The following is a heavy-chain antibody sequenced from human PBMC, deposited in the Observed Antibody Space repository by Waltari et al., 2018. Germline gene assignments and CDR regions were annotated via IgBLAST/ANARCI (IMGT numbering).Heavy chain of an antibody. V-gene: IGHV4-59*08. D-gene: IGHD3-10*01. CDR1: GASMRSHY. J-gene: IGHJ4*02. CDR2: IYSTCST. Sequence: QVQLQQSGPGLVERSETLSLTCSVSGASMRSHYWHWVRQTPGEGLVRIGQIYSTCSTTYNPSLGSRVTVSIDRTKDQCSLQLTSVTAADTAVYYCARLGGNSGFDYWGQGVLVTVSS. CDR3: ARLGGNSGFDY.